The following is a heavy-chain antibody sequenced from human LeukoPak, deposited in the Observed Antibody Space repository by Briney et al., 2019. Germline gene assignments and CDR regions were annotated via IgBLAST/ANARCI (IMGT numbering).Heavy chain of an antibody. CDR3: ASSYGYLENYFDY. J-gene: IGHJ4*02. CDR2: INPNSGGT. D-gene: IGHD5-18*01. Sequence: GASVKVSCKASGYTFTSYDINWVRQAPGQGLEWMGWINPNSGGTNYAQKFQGRVTMTRDTSISTAYMELSRLRSDDTAVYYCASSYGYLENYFDYWGQGTLVTVSS. CDR1: GYTFTSYD. V-gene: IGHV1-2*02.